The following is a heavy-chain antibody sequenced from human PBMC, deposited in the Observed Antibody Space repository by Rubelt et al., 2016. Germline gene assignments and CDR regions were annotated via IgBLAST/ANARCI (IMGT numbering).Heavy chain of an antibody. Sequence: QVQLVQSGSELKKPGASVKVSCKASGYTFTSYYMHWVRQAPGQGLEWMGIINPSGGSTSYAQKFQGRVTMTRDTSISTAYMELSRLRSDDTAVYYCARGAGGRYFDWYDAFDIWGQGTMVTVSS. CDR2: INPSGGST. D-gene: IGHD3-9*01. CDR1: GYTFTSYY. J-gene: IGHJ3*02. V-gene: IGHV1-46*01. CDR3: ARGAGGRYFDWYDAFDI.